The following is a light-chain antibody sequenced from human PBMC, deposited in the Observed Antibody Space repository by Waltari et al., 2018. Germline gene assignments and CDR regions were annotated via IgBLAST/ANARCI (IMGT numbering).Light chain of an antibody. V-gene: IGLV2-8*01. J-gene: IGLJ2*01. CDR2: AVY. CDR1: SSDIGDSNY. CDR3: SSFAGTHHVV. Sequence: QSALTQPPSASGSPGQSVTISCTGTSSDIGDSNYVSWYQQHPGKVPKHMVYAVYKRPSGVPDRFAGYKSGNTACRTVSGLQGEEEADYYCSSFAGTHHVVFGGGTKLTVL.